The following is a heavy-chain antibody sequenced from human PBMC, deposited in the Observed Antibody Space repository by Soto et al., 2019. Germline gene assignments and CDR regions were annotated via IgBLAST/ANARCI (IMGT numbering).Heavy chain of an antibody. CDR1: GGSISSGGYY. CDR3: ARSDCISTSCYPLPPNWFDP. J-gene: IGHJ5*02. D-gene: IGHD2-2*01. V-gene: IGHV4-31*03. Sequence: VQLQESGPGLVKPSQTLSLTCTVSGGSISSGGYYLSWIRQHPGKGLEWIGYIYYSGSTSYNPTPKSRLKISVDMSKNQFSLKLTSVTAADTAVYYCARSDCISTSCYPLPPNWFDPWGQGTQVTVSS. CDR2: IYYSGST.